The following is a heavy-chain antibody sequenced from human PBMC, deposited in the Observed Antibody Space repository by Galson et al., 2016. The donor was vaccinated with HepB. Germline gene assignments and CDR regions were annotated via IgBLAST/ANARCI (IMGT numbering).Heavy chain of an antibody. CDR3: ARRSSDAFDI. J-gene: IGHJ3*02. V-gene: IGHV5-51*01. CDR2: IYPGDSDT. D-gene: IGHD3-10*01. Sequence: QSGAEVKKPGESLEISCKGSGYSFTSYWIAWLRQMPGKGLEWMGTIYPGDSDTRYSPSSQGQVTISADKSISAAYLQWNSLKASDTAIYYCARRSSDAFDIWGQGTMVTVAS. CDR1: GYSFTSYW.